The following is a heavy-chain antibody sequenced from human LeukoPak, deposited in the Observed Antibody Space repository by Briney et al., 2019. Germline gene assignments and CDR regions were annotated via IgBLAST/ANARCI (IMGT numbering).Heavy chain of an antibody. D-gene: IGHD1-26*01. CDR1: GIILSSYW. J-gene: IGHJ4*02. Sequence: PGGSLRLSCAASGIILSSYWMSWVRQAPGKGLEWVANIKQDGSEKWYVDSVKGRFTISRDNAKNSLYLQMNSLRAEDTAVYYCARKSGSHGGFDYWGQGTLVTVSS. CDR3: ARKSGSHGGFDY. CDR2: IKQDGSEK. V-gene: IGHV3-7*01.